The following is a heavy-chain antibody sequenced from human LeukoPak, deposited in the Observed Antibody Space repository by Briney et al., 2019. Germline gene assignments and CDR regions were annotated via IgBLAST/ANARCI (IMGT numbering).Heavy chain of an antibody. CDR3: ARIVVVPAGAFDI. V-gene: IGHV4-61*02. J-gene: IGHJ3*02. Sequence: SQTLSLTCTVSGGPISSGSYYWSWIRQPAGKGLEWIGRIYTSGSTNYNPSLKSRVTISVDTSKNQFSLKLSSVTAADTAVYYCARIVVVPAGAFDIWGQGTMVTVSS. CDR2: IYTSGST. D-gene: IGHD2-2*01. CDR1: GGPISSGSYY.